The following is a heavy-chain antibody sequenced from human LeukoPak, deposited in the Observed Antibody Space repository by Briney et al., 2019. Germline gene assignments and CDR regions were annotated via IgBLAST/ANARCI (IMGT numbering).Heavy chain of an antibody. D-gene: IGHD2-2*01. CDR3: ARSEVGYCSSTSCYHFDY. V-gene: IGHV1-2*02. Sequence: ASVKVSCKASGYTFTSYYMHWVRQAPGQGLEWMGIINPNSGGTNYAQKFQGRVTMTRDTSISTAYMELSRLRSDDTAVYYCARSEVGYCSSTSCYHFDYWGQGTLVTVSS. CDR1: GYTFTSYY. CDR2: INPNSGGT. J-gene: IGHJ4*02.